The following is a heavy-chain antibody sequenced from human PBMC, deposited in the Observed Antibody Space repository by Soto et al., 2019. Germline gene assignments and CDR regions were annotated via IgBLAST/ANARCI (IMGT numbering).Heavy chain of an antibody. Sequence: SETLSLTCAVYGGSFSGYYWSWIRQPPGKGLEWIGEINHSGSTNYNPSLKSRVTISVDTSKNQFSLKLSSVTAADTAVYYCARGITGGDLWLLVCFDPWGQGTMVTVSS. V-gene: IGHV4-34*01. CDR3: ARGITGGDLWLLVCFDP. CDR1: GGSFSGYY. J-gene: IGHJ5*02. CDR2: INHSGST. D-gene: IGHD5-18*01.